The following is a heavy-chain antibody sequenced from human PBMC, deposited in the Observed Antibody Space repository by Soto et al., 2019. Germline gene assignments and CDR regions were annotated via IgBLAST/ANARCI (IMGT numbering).Heavy chain of an antibody. Sequence: QVQLVQSGAEVKRPGSSVKVSCKASGDTFNFYSINWVRQAPGLGLEWMGRVNPIVSMSNYAQKFQGRVTRTADKSTSTAYMEISSLRSADTAIYYCASSYGSGYRAFDYWGQGALVTVSS. CDR3: ASSYGSGYRAFDY. CDR1: GDTFNFYS. D-gene: IGHD3-10*01. CDR2: VNPIVSMS. V-gene: IGHV1-69*02. J-gene: IGHJ4*02.